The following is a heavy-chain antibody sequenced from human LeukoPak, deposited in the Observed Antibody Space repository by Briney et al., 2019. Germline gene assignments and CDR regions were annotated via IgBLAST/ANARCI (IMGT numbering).Heavy chain of an antibody. Sequence: ASVNVSCTASGCTFTSYGISWVRQAPGQGLEWMGWISAYNGNTNYAQKLQGRVTMTTDTSTSTAYMELRSLRSDDTAVYYCAREGYYYGSGANGGYYYYGMDVWGQGTMVTVSS. CDR3: AREGYYYGSGANGGYYYYGMDV. CDR1: GCTFTSYG. D-gene: IGHD3-10*01. J-gene: IGHJ6*02. V-gene: IGHV1-18*01. CDR2: ISAYNGNT.